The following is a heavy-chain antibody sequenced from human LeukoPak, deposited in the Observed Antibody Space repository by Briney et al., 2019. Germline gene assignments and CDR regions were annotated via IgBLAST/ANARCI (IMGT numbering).Heavy chain of an antibody. Sequence: PSETLSLTCAVYGGSFSGYYWSWVRQAPGKGLEWVSAISGSGGSTYYADSVKGRFTISRDNSKNTLYLQMNSLRAEDTAVYYCAKAGPIYYYGSPVRAVYFDYWGQGTLVTVSS. V-gene: IGHV3-23*01. D-gene: IGHD3-10*01. CDR3: AKAGPIYYYGSPVRAVYFDY. CDR2: ISGSGGST. J-gene: IGHJ4*02. CDR1: GGSFSGYY.